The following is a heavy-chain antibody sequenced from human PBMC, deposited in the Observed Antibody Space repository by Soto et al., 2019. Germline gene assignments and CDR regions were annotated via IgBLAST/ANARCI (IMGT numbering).Heavy chain of an antibody. CDR2: ISNDGSDR. CDR3: AKYVSNTGWYLPFDP. CDR1: GFRFSTYG. D-gene: IGHD2-15*01. V-gene: IGHV3-30*18. Sequence: QVQLVESGGGVVQPGRSLRLSCTASGFRFSTYGMHWVRQAPGKGLEWVAVISNDGSDRYYGDSVRGRFTISRDNSKTSLYLQMNSLQPEDTAVYYCAKYVSNTGWYLPFDPWGQGTLVTVSS. J-gene: IGHJ5*02.